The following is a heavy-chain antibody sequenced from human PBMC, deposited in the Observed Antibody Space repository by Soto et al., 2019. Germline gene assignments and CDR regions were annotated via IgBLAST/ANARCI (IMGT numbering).Heavy chain of an antibody. V-gene: IGHV1-18*01. CDR2: ISAYNGNT. J-gene: IGHJ3*02. CDR1: GYTFTSYG. D-gene: IGHD3-3*01. Sequence: ASVKVSCKASGYTFTSYGISWVRQAPGQGLEWMGWISAYNGNTNYAQKLQGRVTMTTDTSTSTAYMELRSLRSDDTAVYYCARARITIFGVVTPDAFDIWPQATMVTVSS. CDR3: ARARITIFGVVTPDAFDI.